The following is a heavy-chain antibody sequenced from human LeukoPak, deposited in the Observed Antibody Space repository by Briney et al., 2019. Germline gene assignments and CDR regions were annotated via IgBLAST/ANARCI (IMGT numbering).Heavy chain of an antibody. J-gene: IGHJ3*02. CDR2: IYSGGST. D-gene: IGHD1-26*01. Sequence: GGSLRLSCTASGFTFSNHAMHWVRQAPGKGLEWVSVIYSGGSTYYADSVKGRFTISRDNSKNTLYLQMNSLRAEDTAVYYCARAFPTRGWELLPFYDAFDIWGQGTMVTVSS. CDR3: ARAFPTRGWELLPFYDAFDI. V-gene: IGHV3-53*01. CDR1: GFTFSNHA.